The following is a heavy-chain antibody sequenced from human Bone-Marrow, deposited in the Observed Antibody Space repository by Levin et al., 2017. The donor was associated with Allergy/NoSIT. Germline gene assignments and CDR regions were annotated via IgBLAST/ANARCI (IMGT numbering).Heavy chain of an antibody. CDR2: VGGGGSNT. J-gene: IGHJ4*02. CDR1: GFHFPNYA. D-gene: IGHD3-22*01. V-gene: IGHV3-23*01. Sequence: GESLKISCAGSGFHFPNYAMSWVRQAPGKGLELVSTVGGGGSNTYYADSVRGRFTIFRDDSQSAVFLQMRGLRAEDTAVYYCAKGYYYDTSAYFSVDYWGQGTLVSVSS. CDR3: AKGYYYDTSAYFSVDY.